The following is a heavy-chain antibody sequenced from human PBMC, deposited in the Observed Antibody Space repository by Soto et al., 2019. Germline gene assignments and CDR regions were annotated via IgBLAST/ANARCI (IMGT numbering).Heavy chain of an antibody. CDR3: VRTSLVVAAATREDY. J-gene: IGHJ4*02. CDR1: GFTFSSYW. Sequence: EVQLVESGGGLVQPGGSLRLSCAASGFTFSSYWMHWVRQAPGKGLVWVSRINSDGSSTSYGDSVKGRFTISRDTAKKKLYMQMNSLRAEATAVYYCVRTSLVVAAATREDYWGQGTLVTVSS. CDR2: INSDGSST. D-gene: IGHD2-15*01. V-gene: IGHV3-74*01.